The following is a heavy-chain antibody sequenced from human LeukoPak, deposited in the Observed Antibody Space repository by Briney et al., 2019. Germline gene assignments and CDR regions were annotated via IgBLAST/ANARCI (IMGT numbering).Heavy chain of an antibody. CDR2: IYYSGST. Sequence: SETLSLTCTVSGGSISSYYWSWIRQPPGKGLEGMGYIYYSGSTNYNPSLKSRVTISVDTSKNQFSLKLSSVTAADTAVYYCARVHYCSGGSCPDAFDIWGQGTMVTVSS. V-gene: IGHV4-59*01. CDR3: ARVHYCSGGSCPDAFDI. D-gene: IGHD2-15*01. CDR1: GGSISSYY. J-gene: IGHJ3*02.